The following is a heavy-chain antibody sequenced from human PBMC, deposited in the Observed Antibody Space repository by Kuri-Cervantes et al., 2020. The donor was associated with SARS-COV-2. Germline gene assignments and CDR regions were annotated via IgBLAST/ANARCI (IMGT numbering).Heavy chain of an antibody. CDR1: GFTFSSYW. J-gene: IGHJ6*02. CDR3: ARAFVVVVAAWRTGMDV. D-gene: IGHD2-15*01. V-gene: IGHV3-30-3*01. CDR2: ISYDGSNK. Sequence: GESLKISCTASGFTFSSYWMHWVRQAPGKGLEWVAVISYDGSNKYYADSVKGRFTISRDNSKNTLYLQMNSLRAEDTAVYYCARAFVVVVAAWRTGMDVWGQGTTVTVSS.